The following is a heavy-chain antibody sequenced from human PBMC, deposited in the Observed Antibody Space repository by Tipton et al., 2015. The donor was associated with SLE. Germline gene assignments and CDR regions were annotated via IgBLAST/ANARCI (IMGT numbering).Heavy chain of an antibody. CDR2: ISNSGST. Sequence: TLSLTCTVSGGSIGNYYWSWIRQPPGKGLEWIGYISNSGSTNYNPSLKSRVTISVDTSKNQFSLNLYSVTAADTAVYYCARGGDRDHGDYVEHSLDYWGQGTLVTVSS. D-gene: IGHD4-17*01. CDR1: GGSIGNYY. V-gene: IGHV4-59*01. CDR3: ARGGDRDHGDYVEHSLDY. J-gene: IGHJ4*02.